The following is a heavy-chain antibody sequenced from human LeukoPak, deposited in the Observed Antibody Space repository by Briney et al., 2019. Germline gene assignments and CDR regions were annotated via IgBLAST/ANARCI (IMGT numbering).Heavy chain of an antibody. V-gene: IGHV3-30*18. Sequence: AGGSLRLSCAASGFTFSSYGMHWVRQAPGKGLEWVAVISYDGSNKYYADSVKGRFTISRDNSKNTLYLQMNNLRAEDTAVYYCAKDSVDWGQGTLVTVSS. CDR1: GFTFSSYG. CDR3: AKDSVD. J-gene: IGHJ4*02. CDR2: ISYDGSNK.